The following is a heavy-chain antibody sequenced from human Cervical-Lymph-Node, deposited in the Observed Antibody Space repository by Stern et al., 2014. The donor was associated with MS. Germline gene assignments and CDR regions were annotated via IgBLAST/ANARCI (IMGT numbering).Heavy chain of an antibody. CDR3: ARGVTAVTNYVPNWCFDL. D-gene: IGHD4-11*01. CDR2: VYYSGIT. Sequence: QLQLQESGPGLVKPSETLSLTCTVSCGSITNRDYWGWIRQSPGKGLEWIGSVYYSGITYYRPSLKSRATLSIDTSKNHFLLRLNSVTATDTAVYFCARGVTAVTNYVPNWCFDLWGRGTLVTVSS. J-gene: IGHJ2*01. CDR1: CGSITNRDY. V-gene: IGHV4-39*02.